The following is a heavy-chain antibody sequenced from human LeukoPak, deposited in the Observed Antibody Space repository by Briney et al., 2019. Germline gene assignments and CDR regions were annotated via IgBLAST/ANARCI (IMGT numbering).Heavy chain of an antibody. Sequence: GASVKVSCKASGYTFTDYYMHWVQQAPGKGLEWMGRVDPEDGETIYAEKFQGRVTITADTSTDTAYMELSSLRSDDTAVYYCATAARLHPWAFDIWGQGTMVTVSS. J-gene: IGHJ3*02. D-gene: IGHD4-11*01. CDR2: VDPEDGET. CDR1: GYTFTDYY. CDR3: ATAARLHPWAFDI. V-gene: IGHV1-69-2*01.